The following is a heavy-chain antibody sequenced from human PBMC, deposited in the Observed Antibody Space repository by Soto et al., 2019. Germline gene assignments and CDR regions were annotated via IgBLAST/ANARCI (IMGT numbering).Heavy chain of an antibody. V-gene: IGHV4-34*01. D-gene: IGHD1-26*01. CDR2: INHSGST. Sequence: AETLSLTCAVYGVSFSDYYWSWIRQPPGKGLEWIGEINHSGSTNYNPSLKSRVTISVDPSKNQFSLKLSSVTAADTAVYYCERGRGWHFQYYYGMDVWGQGTTVTVSS. J-gene: IGHJ6*02. CDR1: GVSFSDYY. CDR3: ERGRGWHFQYYYGMDV.